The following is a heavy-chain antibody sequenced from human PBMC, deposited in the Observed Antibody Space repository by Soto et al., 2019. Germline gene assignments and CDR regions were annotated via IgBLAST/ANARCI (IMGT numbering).Heavy chain of an antibody. Sequence: SETLSLTCAVYGGSFSGYYWSWIRQPPGKGLEWIGEINHSGSTNYNPSLKSRVTISVDTSKNQFSLKLSSVTAADTAVYYCARFPYYYDSSGYTYDYWGQGTLVTVSS. D-gene: IGHD3-22*01. V-gene: IGHV4-34*01. CDR2: INHSGST. CDR1: GGSFSGYY. CDR3: ARFPYYYDSSGYTYDY. J-gene: IGHJ4*02.